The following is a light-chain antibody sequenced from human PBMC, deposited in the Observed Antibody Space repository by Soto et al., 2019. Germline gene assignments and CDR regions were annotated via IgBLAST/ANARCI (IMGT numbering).Light chain of an antibody. CDR3: QHYDGSLRT. V-gene: IGKV3-20*01. CDR2: GVF. J-gene: IGKJ2*01. CDR1: QSVRSNY. Sequence: ETVLTQSPGTVSLYPGERATLSCTTSQSVRSNYLAWYQQKPGQAPRLVVYGVFNRATGIPDRFSGSGSGTDFNLTISVLEPEGSAVEYCQHYDGSLRTFGQGTKLEI.